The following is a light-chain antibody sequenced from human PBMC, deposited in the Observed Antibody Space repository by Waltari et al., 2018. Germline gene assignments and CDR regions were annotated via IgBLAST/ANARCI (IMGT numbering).Light chain of an antibody. CDR3: LIWHSSTYV. Sequence: QAVLTQPASLSASPGASASLTCTLRSGIHVDPYQIYWYQQKPGSPPQFLLNYRSDSDKEQGSGVPSRFSASKDASANAGILLISGLQSEDEADYYCLIWHSSTYVFGAGTKVTVL. V-gene: IGLV5-45*01. CDR2: YRSDSDK. J-gene: IGLJ1*01. CDR1: SGIHVDPYQ.